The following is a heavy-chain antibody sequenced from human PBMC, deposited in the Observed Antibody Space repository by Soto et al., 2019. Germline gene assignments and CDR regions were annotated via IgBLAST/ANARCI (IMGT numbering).Heavy chain of an antibody. CDR3: ASSYCSGGSCYDYYYGMDV. D-gene: IGHD2-15*01. V-gene: IGHV1-3*01. J-gene: IGHJ6*02. CDR1: GYTFTSYA. CDR2: INAGNGNT. Sequence: ASVKVSWKASGYTFTSYAMHWVRQAPGQRLEWMGWINAGNGNTKYSQKFQGRVTITRDTSASTAYMELSSLRSEDTAVYYCASSYCSGGSCYDYYYGMDVWGQGTTVTVSS.